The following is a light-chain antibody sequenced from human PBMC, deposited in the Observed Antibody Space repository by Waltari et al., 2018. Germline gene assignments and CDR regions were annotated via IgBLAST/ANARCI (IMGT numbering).Light chain of an antibody. V-gene: IGKV3-11*01. CDR1: QRVRSY. Sequence: EIVLTQSPATLSLSPGASSTLSCRASQRVRSYLAWYQQKPGQAPRLLIYDASNRATGVPARFSGSGSGTDFTLIISSLEPEDFAVYYCQQRSNWLTFGGGTKVEI. CDR2: DAS. CDR3: QQRSNWLT. J-gene: IGKJ4*01.